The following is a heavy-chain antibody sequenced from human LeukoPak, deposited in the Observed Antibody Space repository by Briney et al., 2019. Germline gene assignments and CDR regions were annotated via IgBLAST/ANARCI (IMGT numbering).Heavy chain of an antibody. V-gene: IGHV4-59*01. J-gene: IGHJ3*02. D-gene: IGHD6-19*01. CDR2: IYYSGST. CDR3: ARGGVYSSGWHDAFDI. CDR1: GGSISSYY. Sequence: PSETLSLTCTVSGGSISSYYWSWIRQPPGKGLEWIGYIYYSGSTNYNPSLKSRVTISVDTSKNQFSLKLSSVTAADTAVYYCARGGVYSSGWHDAFDIRGQGTMVTVSS.